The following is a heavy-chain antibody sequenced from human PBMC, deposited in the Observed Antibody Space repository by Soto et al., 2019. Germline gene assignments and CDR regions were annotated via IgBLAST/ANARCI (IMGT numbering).Heavy chain of an antibody. CDR3: ATVAATSGWYYYYGMDV. CDR2: ISGSGGST. V-gene: IGHV3-23*01. J-gene: IGHJ6*02. D-gene: IGHD2-15*01. CDR1: GFTFSSYA. Sequence: GGSLRLSCAASGFTFSSYAMIWVRQAPGKGLEWVSAISGSGGSTYYADSVKGRFTISRDNSKNTLYLQMNSLRAEDTAVYYCATVAATSGWYYYYGMDVWGQGTTVTVSS.